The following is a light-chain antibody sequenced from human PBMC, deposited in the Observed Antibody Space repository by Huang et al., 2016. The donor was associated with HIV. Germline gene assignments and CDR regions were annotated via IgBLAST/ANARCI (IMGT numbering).Light chain of an antibody. J-gene: IGKJ2*03. CDR2: DAT. Sequence: DIQMTQSPSSLSASIGDRVTITCQASQDISNYLNWYQQKPGKSPKRLLYDATNSEAGVPSRFSGSGSGTDFTLTISSLQPEVFATYSFQQFDNVPYSFGQGTRLEIK. CDR3: QQFDNVPYS. CDR1: QDISNY. V-gene: IGKV1-33*01.